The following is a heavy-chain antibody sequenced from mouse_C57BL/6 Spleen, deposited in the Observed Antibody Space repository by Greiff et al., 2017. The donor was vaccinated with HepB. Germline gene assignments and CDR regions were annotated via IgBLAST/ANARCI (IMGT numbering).Heavy chain of an antibody. CDR2: IDPSDSYT. V-gene: IGHV1-50*01. CDR3: ARSGKYAMDY. CDR1: GYTFTSYW. Sequence: QVQLQQPGAELVKPGASVKLSCKASGYTFTSYWMQWVKQRPGQGLEWIGEIDPSDSYTNYNQKFKGKATLTVDKSSSTAYMQLSSLTSEDSAVYYCARSGKYAMDYWGQGTSVTVAS. J-gene: IGHJ4*01.